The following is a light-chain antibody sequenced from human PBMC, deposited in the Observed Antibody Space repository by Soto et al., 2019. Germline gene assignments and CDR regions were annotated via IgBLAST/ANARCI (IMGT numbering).Light chain of an antibody. CDR3: QQYGASPLFT. CDR2: GAS. CDR1: QGVTTAY. Sequence: EVVLTQSPGTLSLSPGERATLSCRASQGVTTAYLAWYQHKPGQAPRLLIYGASKRATGIPDRFSGSGSGTDFTLTISRLEPEDFAVYSCQQYGASPLFTFGPGTKVDLK. J-gene: IGKJ3*01. V-gene: IGKV3-20*01.